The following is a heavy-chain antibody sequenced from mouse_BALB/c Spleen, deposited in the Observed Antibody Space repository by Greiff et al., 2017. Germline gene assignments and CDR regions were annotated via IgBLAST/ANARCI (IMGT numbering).Heavy chain of an antibody. D-gene: IGHD3-1*01. CDR2: IWAGGST. Sequence: VQGVESGPGLVAPSQSLSITCTVSGFSLTSYGVHWVRQPPGKGLEWLGVIWAGGSTNYNSALMSRLSISKDNSKSQVFLKMNSLQTDDTAMYYCARDSSGYLFDYWGQGTTLTVSS. J-gene: IGHJ2*01. CDR3: ARDSSGYLFDY. CDR1: GFSLTSYG. V-gene: IGHV2-9*02.